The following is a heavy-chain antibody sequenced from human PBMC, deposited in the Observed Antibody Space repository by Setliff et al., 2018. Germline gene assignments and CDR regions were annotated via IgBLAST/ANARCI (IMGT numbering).Heavy chain of an antibody. D-gene: IGHD1-26*01. CDR1: GFTFDDYV. V-gene: IGHV3-20*04. CDR3: ARNLLRRGVGATGY. CDR2: INRNGGRI. J-gene: IGHJ4*02. Sequence: PGGSLRLSCAASGFTFDDYVMSWVRQAPGKGLEWVSDINRNGGRIGYADPMKGRFTISRDNAKDSVYLDMNSLRAEDTAVYYCARNLLRRGVGATGYWGQGALVTVSS.